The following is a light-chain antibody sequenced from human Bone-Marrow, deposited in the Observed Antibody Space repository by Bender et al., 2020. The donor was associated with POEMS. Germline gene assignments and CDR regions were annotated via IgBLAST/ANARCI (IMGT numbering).Light chain of an antibody. Sequence: QSALTQPRSVSGSPGQSVTISCTGTSGDVGGYKYVSWYQQHPGKAPRLMIYDVSWRPAGAPGRFSASKSGNTASLTISGLQAEDEADYYCCSYAGSSTFVFGPGTKVTVL. CDR2: DVS. V-gene: IGLV2-11*01. J-gene: IGLJ1*01. CDR1: SGDVGGYKY. CDR3: CSYAGSSTFV.